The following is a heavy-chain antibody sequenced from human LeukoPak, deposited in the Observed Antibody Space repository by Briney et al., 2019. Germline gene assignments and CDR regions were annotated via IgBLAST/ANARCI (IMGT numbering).Heavy chain of an antibody. J-gene: IGHJ4*02. CDR2: IYPGDSDI. Sequence: GEPLKISCKGSGYSFTGYWIGWVRQMPGKGLEWMGIIYPGDSDIRYSPSFQGQVTISADKSISTTYLQWSSLKASGTAMYYCARQFGGNSEFDYWGQGTLVTVSS. CDR1: GYSFTGYW. D-gene: IGHD4-23*01. V-gene: IGHV5-51*01. CDR3: ARQFGGNSEFDY.